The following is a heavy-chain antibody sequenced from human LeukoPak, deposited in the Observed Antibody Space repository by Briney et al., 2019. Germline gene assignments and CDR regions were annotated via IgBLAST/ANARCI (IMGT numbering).Heavy chain of an antibody. CDR3: ARGGIAVELRSYYYGMDV. CDR2: INPNSGGT. V-gene: IGHV1-2*02. D-gene: IGHD6-19*01. J-gene: IGHJ6*02. Sequence: ASVKVSCKASGYTFTGCYMHWVRQAPGQGREWVGWINPNSGGTNYAQKFQGRVTMTRDTSISTAYIELSRLRSDDTAVYYCARGGIAVELRSYYYGMDVWGQGTTVTVSS. CDR1: GYTFTGCY.